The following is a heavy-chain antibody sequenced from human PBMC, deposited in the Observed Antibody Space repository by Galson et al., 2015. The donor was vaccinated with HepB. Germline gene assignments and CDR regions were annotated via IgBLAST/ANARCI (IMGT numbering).Heavy chain of an antibody. CDR1: GFTFNIHY. CDR3: AKDRSHTGSYVGFR. V-gene: IGHV3-74*01. Sequence: CAASGFTFNIHYMHWVRQVPGKGLMWVSRINYDGSDTLYADSVKGRFTISRDNAKNTLYLQMDSLRAEDTAFYYCAKDRSHTGSYVGFRWGQGTLVTVSS. D-gene: IGHD1-26*01. CDR2: INYDGSDT. J-gene: IGHJ4*02.